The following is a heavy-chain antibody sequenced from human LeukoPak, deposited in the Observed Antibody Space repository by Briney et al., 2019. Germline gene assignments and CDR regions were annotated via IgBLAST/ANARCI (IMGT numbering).Heavy chain of an antibody. V-gene: IGHV4-34*01. J-gene: IGHJ3*02. CDR2: INHSGST. Sequence: SETLSLTCAVYGGSFSGYYWSWIRQPPGKGLEWIGEINHSGSTNYNPSLKSRVTISVDTSKNQFSLKLSSVTAADTAVYYCAATLDIVVVVAAITDAFDIWGQGTMVTVSS. CDR3: AATLDIVVVVAAITDAFDI. D-gene: IGHD2-15*01. CDR1: GGSFSGYY.